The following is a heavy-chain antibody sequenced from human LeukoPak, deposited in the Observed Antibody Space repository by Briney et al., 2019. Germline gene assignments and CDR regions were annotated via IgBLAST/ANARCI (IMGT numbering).Heavy chain of an antibody. CDR2: FSAYNGNT. CDR3: ARDTSRISKLIQLWLIDY. Sequence: GASVKVSCKASGYTFTSYGISWVRQAPGQGLEWMGWFSAYNGNTNDAQKLQGRVTMTTDTSTSTAYMELRSLRSDDTAVYYCARDTSRISKLIQLWLIDYWGQGTLVTVSS. D-gene: IGHD5-18*01. V-gene: IGHV1-18*01. J-gene: IGHJ4*02. CDR1: GYTFTSYG.